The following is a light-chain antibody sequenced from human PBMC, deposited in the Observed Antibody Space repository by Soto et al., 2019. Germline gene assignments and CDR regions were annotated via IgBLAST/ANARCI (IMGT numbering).Light chain of an antibody. J-gene: IGLJ1*01. Sequence: QSVLTQPPSVSGAPRQRVTISCSGSSSNIGSNAVNWYQQFPGKAPKLLIYYDDLLASGVSARFSGSKSGTSASLAISGLQSEDEADYYCSSYKSSSTPLVFGNGKKVTV. CDR2: YDD. CDR3: SSYKSSSTPLV. CDR1: SSNIGSNA. V-gene: IGLV1-36*01.